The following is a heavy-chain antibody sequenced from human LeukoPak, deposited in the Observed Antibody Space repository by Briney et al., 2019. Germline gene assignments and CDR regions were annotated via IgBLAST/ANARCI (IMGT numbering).Heavy chain of an antibody. J-gene: IGHJ4*02. V-gene: IGHV4-39*07. CDR3: ARDSWSDTTNYVSADY. CDR2: IYYSGNT. Sequence: SETLALTCTVSGGSISSSSYYWGWIRQPPGKGLEWIGSIYYSGNTYYNPSLKSRVTISVDTSKNQSSLQLSSVTAADTAVYYCARDSWSDTTNYVSADYWGQGTLVTVSS. D-gene: IGHD2-8*01. CDR1: GGSISSSSYY.